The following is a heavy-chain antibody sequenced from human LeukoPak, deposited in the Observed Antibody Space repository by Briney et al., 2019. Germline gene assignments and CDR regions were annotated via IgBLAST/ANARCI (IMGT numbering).Heavy chain of an antibody. Sequence: GGSLRLSCAASGNYWMHWVRQAPGKGLVWVSHINSDGSWTSYADSVKGRFTNSKDNAKNTVYLQMNNLRAEDTAVYYCVSFYEAYWGRGTLVTVSS. D-gene: IGHD2/OR15-2a*01. J-gene: IGHJ4*02. V-gene: IGHV3-74*01. CDR3: VSFYEAY. CDR1: GNYW. CDR2: INSDGSWT.